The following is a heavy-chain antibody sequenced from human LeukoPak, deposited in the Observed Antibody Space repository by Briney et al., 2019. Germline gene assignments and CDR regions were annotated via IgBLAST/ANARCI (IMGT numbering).Heavy chain of an antibody. Sequence: GASVKVSRKASGYTFTSYGISWVRQAPGQGLEWMGWISAYNGNTNYAQKLQGRVTMTTDTSTSTAYMELRSLRSDDTAVYYCARDRIVGAVYPWTHWGQGTLVTVSS. J-gene: IGHJ4*02. CDR2: ISAYNGNT. CDR3: ARDRIVGAVYPWTH. CDR1: GYTFTSYG. V-gene: IGHV1-18*01. D-gene: IGHD1-26*01.